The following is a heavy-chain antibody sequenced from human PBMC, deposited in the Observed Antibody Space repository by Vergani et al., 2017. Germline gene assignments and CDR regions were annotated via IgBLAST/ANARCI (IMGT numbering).Heavy chain of an antibody. V-gene: IGHV1-46*01. CDR2: INPSGGSK. D-gene: IGHD3-22*01. CDR1: GYTFTSYY. CDR3: AGGCDTIIVVVWSAFDS. J-gene: IGHJ3*02. Sequence: QVQLVQSGAEVKKPGASVKVSCKASGYTFTSYYMHWVRQAPGQGLAWMGIINPSGGSKSYAPKVQGRVTMTRDTSTSTVYMELSSLRSEDTAVYYCAGGCDTIIVVVWSAFDSWGQGTMVTISS.